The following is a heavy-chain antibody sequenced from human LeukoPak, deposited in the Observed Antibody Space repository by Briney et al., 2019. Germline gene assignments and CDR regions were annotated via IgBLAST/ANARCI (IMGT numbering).Heavy chain of an antibody. CDR2: IYPGDSDT. V-gene: IGHV5-51*01. CDR3: ARVRRQWLAAYYFDY. Sequence: GESLKISCKGSGYSFTSYWIGWVRQMPGKGLEWMGIIYPGDSDTRYSPSFQGQVTISADKSISTAYLQWSSLKASDTAMYYCARVRRQWLAAYYFDYWGQGTLVTASS. D-gene: IGHD6-19*01. J-gene: IGHJ4*02. CDR1: GYSFTSYW.